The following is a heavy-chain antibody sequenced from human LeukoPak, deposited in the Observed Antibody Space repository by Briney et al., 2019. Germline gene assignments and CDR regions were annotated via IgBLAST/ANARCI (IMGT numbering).Heavy chain of an antibody. CDR1: GGSISSGGYY. J-gene: IGHJ3*02. Sequence: SETLSLTCTVSGGSISSGGYYWSWIRQPPGKGLEWIGYIYHSGSTYYNPSLKSRVTISVDRSKNQFSLKLSSVTAADTAVYYCANRPAASAFDIWGQGTMVTVSS. V-gene: IGHV4-30-2*01. D-gene: IGHD6-25*01. CDR2: IYHSGST. CDR3: ANRPAASAFDI.